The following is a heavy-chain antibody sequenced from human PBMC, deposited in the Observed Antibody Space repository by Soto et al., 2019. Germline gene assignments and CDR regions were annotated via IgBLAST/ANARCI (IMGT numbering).Heavy chain of an antibody. Sequence: PGGSLRLSCAASGFTFSSYWMSWVRQAPGKGLEWVANIKQDGSEKYYVDSVKGRFTISRDNAKNSLYLQMNSLRAEDTAVHYCARDRGQDHLGELLPDYFDYWGQGTLVTVSS. CDR1: GFTFSSYW. V-gene: IGHV3-7*01. CDR3: ARDRGQDHLGELLPDYFDY. CDR2: IKQDGSEK. J-gene: IGHJ4*02. D-gene: IGHD3-16*01.